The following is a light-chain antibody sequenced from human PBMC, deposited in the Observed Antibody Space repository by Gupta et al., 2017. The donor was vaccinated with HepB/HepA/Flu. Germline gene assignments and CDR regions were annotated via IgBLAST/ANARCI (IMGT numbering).Light chain of an antibody. Sequence: GSLGQSITTSCTGTSSDVGGHKFVSWYQQHPGAAPKVLIYHVTNRPSGVSDRFSGSRSANTASLTIAGLQAEDEADYYCSSETSSSTLYVFGTGTRVTVL. CDR1: SSDVGGHKF. CDR3: SSETSSSTLYV. CDR2: HVT. V-gene: IGLV2-14*03. J-gene: IGLJ1*01.